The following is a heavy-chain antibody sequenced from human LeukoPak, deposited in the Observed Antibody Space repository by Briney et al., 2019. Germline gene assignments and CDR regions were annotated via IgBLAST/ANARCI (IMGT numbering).Heavy chain of an antibody. CDR3: ASSPLSGYAQYYFDY. J-gene: IGHJ4*02. Sequence: ASVKVSCKASGYTFTSYAMHWVPQAPGQRLEWMGWINAGNGNTKYSQKFQGRVTITRDTSASTAYMELSSLRSEDTAVYYCASSPLSGYAQYYFDYWGQGTLVTVSS. V-gene: IGHV1-3*01. D-gene: IGHD5-12*01. CDR2: INAGNGNT. CDR1: GYTFTSYA.